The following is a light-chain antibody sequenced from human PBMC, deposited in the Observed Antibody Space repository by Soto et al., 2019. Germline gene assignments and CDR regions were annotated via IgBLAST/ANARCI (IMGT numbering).Light chain of an antibody. CDR3: QQYNSYWVT. CDR1: QSISSW. V-gene: IGKV1-5*01. J-gene: IGKJ3*01. Sequence: DIQMTQSPSTLSASVGDRVTITCRASQSISSWLAWYQQKPGKAPKLLIYDASGLESGVPSGFSGSGSGTEFTLTISSLQPDDFATYYCQQYNSYWVTFGPGGKVDI. CDR2: DAS.